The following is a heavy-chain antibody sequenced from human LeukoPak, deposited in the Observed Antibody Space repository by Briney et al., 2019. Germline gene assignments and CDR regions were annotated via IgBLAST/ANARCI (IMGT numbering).Heavy chain of an antibody. CDR3: AKYVTALDAFDI. J-gene: IGHJ3*02. D-gene: IGHD2-21*02. CDR1: GFTFSSYS. CDR2: ISSSSSYI. V-gene: IGHV3-21*01. Sequence: PGGSLRLSCAASGFTFSSYSMNWVRQAPGKGLEWVSSISSSSSYIYYADSVKGRFTISRDNAKNSLYLQMNSLRAEDTAVYYCAKYVTALDAFDIWGQGTMVTVSS.